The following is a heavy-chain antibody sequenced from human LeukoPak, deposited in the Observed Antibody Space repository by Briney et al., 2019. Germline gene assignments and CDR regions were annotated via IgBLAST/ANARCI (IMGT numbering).Heavy chain of an antibody. D-gene: IGHD6-19*01. Sequence: PGGSLRLSCAASGFTFSSYSMNWVRQAPGKGLEWVSSISSSSSYIYYADSVKGRFTISRDNAKNSLYLQMNSLRAEDTAVYYCARDPGIAVADWFDSWGQGTLVTVSS. CDR3: ARDPGIAVADWFDS. CDR2: ISSSSSYI. J-gene: IGHJ5*01. CDR1: GFTFSSYS. V-gene: IGHV3-21*01.